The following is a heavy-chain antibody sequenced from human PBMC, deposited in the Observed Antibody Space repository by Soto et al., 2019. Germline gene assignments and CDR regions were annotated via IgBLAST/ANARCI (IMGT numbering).Heavy chain of an antibody. CDR1: GGSISSGDYY. CDR3: ASTAPYGDYGY. D-gene: IGHD4-17*01. CDR2: IYYSGST. J-gene: IGHJ4*02. Sequence: SETLSLTCTVSGGSISSGDYYWSWIRQPPGKGLEWIGYIYYSGSTYYNPSLKSRVTISVDTSKNQFSLKLSSVTAADTAVYYCASTAPYGDYGYWGQGTLVTVSS. V-gene: IGHV4-30-4*01.